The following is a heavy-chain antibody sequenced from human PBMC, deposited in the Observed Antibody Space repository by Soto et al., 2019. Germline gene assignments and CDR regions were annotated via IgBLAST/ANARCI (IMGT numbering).Heavy chain of an antibody. V-gene: IGHV3-9*01. CDR3: AKDRSYPLSEVDY. J-gene: IGHJ4*02. Sequence: GGSLRLSCAASGFTFDDYAMHWVRQAPGKGLEWVSGISWNSGSIGYADSVKGRFTISRDNAKNSLYLQMNSLRAEDTALYYCAKDRSYPLSEVDYWGQGTLVNVSS. D-gene: IGHD3-16*02. CDR1: GFTFDDYA. CDR2: ISWNSGSI.